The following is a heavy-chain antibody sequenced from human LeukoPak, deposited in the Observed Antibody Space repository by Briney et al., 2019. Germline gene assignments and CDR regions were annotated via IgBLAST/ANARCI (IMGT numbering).Heavy chain of an antibody. V-gene: IGHV3-30*01. CDR1: GFIFSNYA. CDR3: ARDSTYWYDSGSSGPHYFDY. CDR2: ISSDGSKT. D-gene: IGHD3-10*01. J-gene: IGHJ4*02. Sequence: GRSPRLSCAASGFIFSNYAMHWVRQAPGKGLEWVALISSDGSKTYHADSVKGRFSISRDNSKNTLYLQLNSLRAEDTSMYYCARDSTYWYDSGSSGPHYFDYWGQGTLVTVSS.